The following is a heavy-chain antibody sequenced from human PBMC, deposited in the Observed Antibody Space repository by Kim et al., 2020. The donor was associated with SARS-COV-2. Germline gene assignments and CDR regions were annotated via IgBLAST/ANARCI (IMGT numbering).Heavy chain of an antibody. V-gene: IGHV3-30*18. D-gene: IGHD1-26*01. Sequence: GGSLRLSCAASGFTFSKYGMKWFRQAPGKGLEWVAGIGCNGSIKDYAESVKVRFTISIDNYKDTLHLQMEILRLEDTAVYYCAKVVDGGASGSGSLDLW. CDR2: IGCNGSIK. CDR3: AKVVDGGASGSGSLDL. J-gene: IGHJ2*01. CDR1: GFTFSKYG.